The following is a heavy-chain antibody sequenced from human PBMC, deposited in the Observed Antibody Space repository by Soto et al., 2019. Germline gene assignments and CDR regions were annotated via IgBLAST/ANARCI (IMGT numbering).Heavy chain of an antibody. CDR1: GFTFSDYY. D-gene: IGHD6-13*01. CDR3: ARSHITNWYPAPDY. V-gene: IGHV3-11*01. Sequence: QVQLVESGGGLVKPGGSLRLSCAASGFTFSDYYMSWIRQAPGKGPEWLSYISGSGSTIYYADSAKDRFTISRDNTQSSLYLQMSSLRAEDTALYYCARSHITNWYPAPDYWGQGTLVTVSS. J-gene: IGHJ4*02. CDR2: ISGSGSTI.